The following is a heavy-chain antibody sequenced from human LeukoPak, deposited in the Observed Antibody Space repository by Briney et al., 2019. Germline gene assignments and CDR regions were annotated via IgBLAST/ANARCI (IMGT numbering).Heavy chain of an antibody. D-gene: IGHD3-10*01. CDR2: ITWDGGST. CDR1: GFTFDDYA. Sequence: GGSLRLSCAASGFTFDDYAMNWVRQVPGKGLEWVSLITWDGGSTYYADFVKGRFTISRDNSKNSLYLQINGLRVEDTALYYCVKGGRRGADQNFDYWGQGTLVTVSS. J-gene: IGHJ4*02. CDR3: VKGGRRGADQNFDY. V-gene: IGHV3-43D*03.